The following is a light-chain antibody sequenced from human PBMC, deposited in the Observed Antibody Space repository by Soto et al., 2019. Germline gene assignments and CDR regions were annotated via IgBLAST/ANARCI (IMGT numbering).Light chain of an antibody. CDR3: QQYGSSFT. CDR1: QSVSSSY. J-gene: IGKJ3*01. V-gene: IGKV3-20*01. Sequence: EIVSKMSPGTLSLSKRETDTLPRRASQSVSSSYLAWYQQKPGQAPRLLIYGASSRATGIPDRFSGSGSGTDFTLTISRLEPEDFAVYYCQQYGSSFTFGPGTKVDIK. CDR2: GAS.